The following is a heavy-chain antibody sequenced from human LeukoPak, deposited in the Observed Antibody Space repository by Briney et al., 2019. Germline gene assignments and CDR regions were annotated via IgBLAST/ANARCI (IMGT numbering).Heavy chain of an antibody. Sequence: GASVKVSCKASGYSFITYYIHWVRQATGQGPEWMGWMNPNTGNIGYAQQFQGRVTFTRNNSNSTVYMELSSLRSEDTAMYYCAREAKAFDIWGQGTMVTVSS. J-gene: IGHJ3*02. CDR3: AREAKAFDI. CDR2: MNPNTGNI. V-gene: IGHV1-8*03. CDR1: GYSFITYY.